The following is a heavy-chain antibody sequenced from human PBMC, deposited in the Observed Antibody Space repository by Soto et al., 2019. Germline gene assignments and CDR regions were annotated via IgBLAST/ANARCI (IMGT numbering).Heavy chain of an antibody. V-gene: IGHV1-3*01. CDR2: INGGNGNT. Sequence: ASVKVSCNASGNTVPNYAIHLVRQAPGQRLEWMGWINGGNGNTYYSQKFQGRVTITRDTSASTAYMELSSLRSEDTAVYYCARAVAVPADFDYWGQGTLVTVSS. D-gene: IGHD6-19*01. CDR1: GNTVPNYA. CDR3: ARAVAVPADFDY. J-gene: IGHJ4*02.